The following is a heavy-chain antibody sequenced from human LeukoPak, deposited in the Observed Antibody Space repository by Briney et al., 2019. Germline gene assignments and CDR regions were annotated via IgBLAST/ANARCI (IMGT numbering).Heavy chain of an antibody. V-gene: IGHV4-4*09. J-gene: IGHJ4*02. Sequence: SETLSLTCTVSGGSISSYYWSWIRQPPWKGLEWIGYIYTSGSTNYNPSLKSRVTISVDTSKNQFSLKLSSVTAADTAVYYCARKTGAYYDSSGSPYDYWGQGTLVTVSS. CDR1: GGSISSYY. CDR2: IYTSGST. CDR3: ARKTGAYYDSSGSPYDY. D-gene: IGHD3-22*01.